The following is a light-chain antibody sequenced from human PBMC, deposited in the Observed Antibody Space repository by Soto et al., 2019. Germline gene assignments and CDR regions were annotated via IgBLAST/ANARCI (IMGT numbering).Light chain of an antibody. V-gene: IGLV2-14*01. CDR2: EVF. CDR3: SSYTTNNAHV. J-gene: IGLJ2*01. CDR1: SNDVGAFDY. Sequence: QSVLTQPASVSASPGQSISISCTGTSNDVGAFDYVSWYQQHPGKAPKLIIFEVFNRPSGVSTRFSGSKSGSTASLTISGLQAEDEADYFCSSYTTNNAHVFGGGTRSPS.